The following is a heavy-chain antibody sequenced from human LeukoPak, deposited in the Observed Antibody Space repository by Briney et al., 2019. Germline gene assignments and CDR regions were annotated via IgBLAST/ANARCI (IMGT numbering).Heavy chain of an antibody. CDR3: ASAPIKYCSGGSCYGGAFDI. CDR1: GGSISSYY. CDR2: IYYSGTT. V-gene: IGHV4-59*08. J-gene: IGHJ3*02. Sequence: TDTLSLTCTVSGGSISSYYWSWIRHPPGKGLEWIGYIYYSGTTNSNSSLHSRVTISVDTSKNQFSLKLSSVTAADTAVYYCASAPIKYCSGGSCYGGAFDIWGQGTMVTVSS. D-gene: IGHD2-15*01.